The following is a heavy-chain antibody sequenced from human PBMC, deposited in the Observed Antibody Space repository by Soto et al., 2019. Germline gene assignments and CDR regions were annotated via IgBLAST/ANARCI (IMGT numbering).Heavy chain of an antibody. J-gene: IGHJ4*02. D-gene: IGHD2-21*02. CDR3: ARAGIVTEYVYFCH. CDR1: GFTEPINNKY. V-gene: IGHV3-53*02. CDR2: LYSDGTT. Sequence: EVQLVETGGGLIQPGGSLRLSCAASGFTEPINNKYMTWVRQTPGQGLEWVSLLYSDGTTFYGVSEKGRFTIYRDNYKNTVFLKMNSLRVEDTAVYYCARAGIVTEYVYFCHWGQGTLVNVSS.